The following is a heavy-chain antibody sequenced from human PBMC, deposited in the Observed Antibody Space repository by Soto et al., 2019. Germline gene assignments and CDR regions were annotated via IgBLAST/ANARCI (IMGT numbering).Heavy chain of an antibody. CDR1: GFTFSSYG. D-gene: IGHD5-12*01. J-gene: IGHJ4*02. Sequence: LRLSCAASGFTFSSYGMHWVRQAPGKGLEWVAVISYDGSNKYYADSVKGRFTISRDNSKNTLYLQMNSLRAEDTAVYYCAPPTAKGRWLQLFTFDYWGQGTLVTVSS. CDR3: APPTAKGRWLQLFTFDY. V-gene: IGHV3-30*03. CDR2: ISYDGSNK.